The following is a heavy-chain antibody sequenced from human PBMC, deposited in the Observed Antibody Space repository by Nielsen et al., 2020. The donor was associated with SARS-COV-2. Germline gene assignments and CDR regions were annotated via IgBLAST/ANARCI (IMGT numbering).Heavy chain of an antibody. CDR3: ARIRIGYSSGWYGGRLYYFDY. CDR2: IYWDDDK. D-gene: IGHD6-19*01. V-gene: IGHV2-5*02. J-gene: IGHJ4*02. Sequence: RQAPGKALEWLALIYWDDDKRYSPSLKSRLTITKDTSKNQVVLTMTNMDPVDTATYYCARIRIGYSSGWYGGRLYYFDYWGQGTLVTVSS.